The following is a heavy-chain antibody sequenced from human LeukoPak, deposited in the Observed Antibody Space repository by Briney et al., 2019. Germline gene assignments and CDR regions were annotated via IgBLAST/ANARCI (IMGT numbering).Heavy chain of an antibody. Sequence: SETLSLTCAVSVGSLSGYYWSCIRQSPDKGLEWMGDIHHDGRTKYKTPFKSRVTIFLDSSKHEVSLRLSPVTPADTALYCCARDEVPRDYGDTVNAYDLWGQGTMVTVAP. J-gene: IGHJ3*01. CDR1: VGSLSGYY. D-gene: IGHD4-17*01. V-gene: IGHV4-34*01. CDR3: ARDEVPRDYGDTVNAYDL. CDR2: IHHDGRT.